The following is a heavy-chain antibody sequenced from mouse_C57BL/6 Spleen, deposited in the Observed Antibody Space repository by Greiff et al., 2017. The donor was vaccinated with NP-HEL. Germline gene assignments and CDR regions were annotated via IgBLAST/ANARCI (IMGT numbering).Heavy chain of an antibody. CDR1: GFTFSDYG. V-gene: IGHV5-17*01. CDR2: ISSGSSTI. J-gene: IGHJ3*01. CDR3: ARNYDGYRFGY. Sequence: EVKVVESGGGLVKPGGSLKLSCAASGFTFSDYGMHWVRQAPEKGLDWVAYISSGSSTIYYADTVKGRFTISRDNAKNTLFLQMTSLRSEDTAMYYWARNYDGYRFGYWGQGTLVTVSA. D-gene: IGHD2-3*01.